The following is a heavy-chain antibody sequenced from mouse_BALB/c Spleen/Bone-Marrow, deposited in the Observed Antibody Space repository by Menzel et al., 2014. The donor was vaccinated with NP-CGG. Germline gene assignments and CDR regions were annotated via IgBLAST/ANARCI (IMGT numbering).Heavy chain of an antibody. D-gene: IGHD1-1*01. Sequence: QVQLKESGPGLVQPSQSLSITCTVSGFSLTGNGVHWVRQSPGKGLEWPGVIWRGGSIDYNAAFMSRLTITKDNSKNQVFFKMNSLQGDDTAMYYCAKGGITTVWYFDVWGAGTTVTVSS. CDR2: IWRGGSI. CDR1: GFSLTGNG. V-gene: IGHV2-5*01. J-gene: IGHJ1*01. CDR3: AKGGITTVWYFDV.